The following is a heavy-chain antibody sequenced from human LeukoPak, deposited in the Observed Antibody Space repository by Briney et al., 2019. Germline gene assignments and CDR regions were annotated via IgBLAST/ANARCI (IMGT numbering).Heavy chain of an antibody. Sequence: GASVKVSCKASGYTFTDYFIHWVRQAPGQGLEWMGWVNPHSGGRNLAQKFQGRVTVTRDTSSTTAYLELSGLTSDDTAMYYCAKVRDRLSSFYPAAWGQGTLVTVSS. CDR1: GYTFTDYF. D-gene: IGHD6-13*01. J-gene: IGHJ4*02. CDR3: AKVRDRLSSFYPAA. V-gene: IGHV1-2*02. CDR2: VNPHSGGR.